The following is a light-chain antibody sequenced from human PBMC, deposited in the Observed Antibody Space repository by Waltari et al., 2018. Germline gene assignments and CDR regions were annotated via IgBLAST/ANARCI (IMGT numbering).Light chain of an antibody. CDR3: QTWGAGFRV. CDR2: INTEGSH. CDR1: SGHSDYA. J-gene: IGLJ3*02. V-gene: IGLV4-69*01. Sequence: QVVLTQSPSASASLAASVNLTCTLSSGHSDYAIAWHPQQPQRGPRYLLNINTEGSHIKGDGIPDRFSGSSSGAERYLTISSLQSEDEADYYCQTWGAGFRVFGGGTKLTVL.